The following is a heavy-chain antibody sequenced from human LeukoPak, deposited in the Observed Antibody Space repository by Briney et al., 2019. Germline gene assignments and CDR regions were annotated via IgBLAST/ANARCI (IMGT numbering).Heavy chain of an antibody. V-gene: IGHV4-39*01. Sequence: SETLSLTCTVSGGSISSSSYYWGWIRQPPGKGLEWIGSIYYSGSTYYNPSLKSRVTISVDTSKNQFSLKLSSVTAADTAVYYCARHMNYYDSSGYYLNTPSDAFDIWGQGTMVTVSS. CDR1: GGSISSSSYY. CDR3: ARHMNYYDSSGYYLNTPSDAFDI. J-gene: IGHJ3*02. CDR2: IYYSGST. D-gene: IGHD3-22*01.